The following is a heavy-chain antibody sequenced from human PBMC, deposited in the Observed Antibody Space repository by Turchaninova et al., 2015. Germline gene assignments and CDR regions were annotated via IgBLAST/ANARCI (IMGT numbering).Heavy chain of an antibody. J-gene: IGHJ4*02. CDR3: AHSRDDILTGYYLGAYYFDY. D-gene: IGHD3-9*01. CDR1: GFSLSTSGVG. Sequence: QITLKESGPTLVKPTQTLTLTCTFSGFSLSTSGVGVGWIRQPPGKALEWLALISWDDAKRSSPSLKCRRHIPKNPTQHQSVLKMTNMDPVETATDYCAHSRDDILTGYYLGAYYFDYWGQGTLVTVSS. CDR2: ISWDDAK. V-gene: IGHV2-5*02.